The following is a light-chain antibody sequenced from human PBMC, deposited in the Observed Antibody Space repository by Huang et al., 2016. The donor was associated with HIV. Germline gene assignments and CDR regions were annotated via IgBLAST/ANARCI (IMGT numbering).Light chain of an antibody. J-gene: IGKJ1*01. CDR3: QQYDDWPRT. CDR1: QHIGTD. CDR2: DSF. Sequence: EIMLTQSPITLSVSPGERAVLSCRASQHIGTDLAWYQQRPGQAPRLLIYDSFTRAIGVPSRVSGSGSGADFTLSISGLQSEDFAVYYCQQYDDWPRTFGQGTKLEI. V-gene: IGKV3-15*01.